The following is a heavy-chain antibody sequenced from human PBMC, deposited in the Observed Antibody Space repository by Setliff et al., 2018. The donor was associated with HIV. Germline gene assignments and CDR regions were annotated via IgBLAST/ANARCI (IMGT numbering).Heavy chain of an antibody. CDR3: ARGGQYSGSYLPRDYYMDV. D-gene: IGHD1-26*01. Sequence: GASVKVSCKASGYTFTSYIHWVRQAPGQGLECMGMINPSGGGTSYAQKFQGRVTMTRDTSTSTVYMELGSLRSEDTAVYYCARGGQYSGSYLPRDYYMDVWGKGTTVTVS. CDR2: INPSGGGT. J-gene: IGHJ6*03. V-gene: IGHV1-46*01. CDR1: GYTFTSY.